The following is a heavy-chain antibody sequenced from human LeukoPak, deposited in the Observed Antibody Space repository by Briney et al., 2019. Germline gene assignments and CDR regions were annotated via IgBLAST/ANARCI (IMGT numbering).Heavy chain of an antibody. J-gene: IGHJ4*02. V-gene: IGHV4-39*07. CDR1: GGSISSGDYY. CDR2: INHSGST. CDR3: ARRQGSGILYYFDY. Sequence: PSETLSLTCTVSGGSISSGDYYWSWIRQPPGKGLEWIGEINHSGSTNYNPSLKSRVTISVDTSKNQFSLKLSSVTAADTAVYYCARRQGSGILYYFDYWGQGTLVTVSS. D-gene: IGHD3-10*01.